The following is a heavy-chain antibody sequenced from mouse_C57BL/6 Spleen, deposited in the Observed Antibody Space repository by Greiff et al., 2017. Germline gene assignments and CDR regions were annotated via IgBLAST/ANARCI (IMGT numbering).Heavy chain of an antibody. CDR3: ASLFITTGFDY. CDR2: IYPGDGDT. Sequence: QVQLQQSGAELVKPGASVKISCKASGYAFSSYWMNWVKQRPGKGLEWIGQIYPGDGDTNYNGKFKGKATLTADKSSSTAYMQLSSLTSEDSAVYFCASLFITTGFDYWGQGTTLTVSS. J-gene: IGHJ2*01. V-gene: IGHV1-80*01. D-gene: IGHD1-1*01. CDR1: GYAFSSYW.